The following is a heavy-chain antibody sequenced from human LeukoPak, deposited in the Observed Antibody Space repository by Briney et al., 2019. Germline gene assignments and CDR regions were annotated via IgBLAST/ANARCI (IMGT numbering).Heavy chain of an antibody. J-gene: IGHJ5*02. CDR1: GFTFSSYS. CDR2: ISSSSSYI. Sequence: GGSLRLSCAASGFTFSSYSMNWVRQAPGKGLEWVSSISSSSSYIYYADSVKGRFTISRDNAKNSLYLQMNSLRAEDTAAYYRARVHFSGGSPFDPWGQGTLVTVSS. V-gene: IGHV3-21*01. D-gene: IGHD2-15*01. CDR3: ARVHFSGGSPFDP.